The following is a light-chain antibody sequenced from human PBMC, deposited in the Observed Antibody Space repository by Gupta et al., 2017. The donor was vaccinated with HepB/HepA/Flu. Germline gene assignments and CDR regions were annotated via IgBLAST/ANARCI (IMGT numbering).Light chain of an antibody. V-gene: IGKV1-17*01. CDR3: RQRNRYPFT. CDR2: TAS. Sequence: IQMTLYPTLGSASVGDRVTITCRASQGIRDDLSWYQQKPGRSPKRLIYTASSLQNGVPSRFSGSGSGTEFTLTISSLQPEDAATYYCRQRNRYPFTFGQGTQLEI. CDR1: QGIRDD. J-gene: IGKJ5*01.